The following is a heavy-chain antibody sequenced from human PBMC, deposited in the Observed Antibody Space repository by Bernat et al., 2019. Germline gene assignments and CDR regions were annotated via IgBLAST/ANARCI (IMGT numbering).Heavy chain of an antibody. Sequence: EVQLVESGGGLVQPGGSLRLSCAASGFTFSSYWMSWVRQAPGKGLEWVANIKQDGSEKYYVDSVKGRFTISRDNAKNSLYLQMNSLRAEDTAEYYCARSASGGWYRPDYWGQGTLVTVSS. CDR1: GFTFSSYW. CDR2: IKQDGSEK. J-gene: IGHJ4*02. CDR3: ARSASGGWYRPDY. D-gene: IGHD6-19*01. V-gene: IGHV3-7*03.